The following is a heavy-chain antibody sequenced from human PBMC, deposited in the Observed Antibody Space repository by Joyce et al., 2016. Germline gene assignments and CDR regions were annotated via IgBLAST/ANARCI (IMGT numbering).Heavy chain of an antibody. D-gene: IGHD2-8*01. J-gene: IGHJ4*02. CDR2: ISGSAGRI. V-gene: IGHV3-23*01. Sequence: EVQLLESGGGLVQPGGSLTLSCTASGFTFRHHAINWVRQAPGKGLEWVSSISGSAGRIYYVDSVKGRFTISRDNSKNTVYLQMNSLGVEDTAIYYCARDELVEAIRLNTRGIDYWGQGTLVTVSS. CDR3: ARDELVEAIRLNTRGIDY. CDR1: GFTFRHHA.